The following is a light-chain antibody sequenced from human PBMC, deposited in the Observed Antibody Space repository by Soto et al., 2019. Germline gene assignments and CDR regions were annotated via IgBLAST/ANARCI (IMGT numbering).Light chain of an antibody. CDR2: GAS. J-gene: IGKJ1*01. V-gene: IGKV3-20*01. CDR3: QQYGRSWT. CDR1: QSVSSSY. Sequence: EIELTQSPGTLSLSPGERATLSCRASQSVSSSYVAWYQQKAGQAPRLLIYGASSRATGIPDRFSGSGSGTDFTLTISRLEPEDFAVYYCQQYGRSWTFGQGTKVEIK.